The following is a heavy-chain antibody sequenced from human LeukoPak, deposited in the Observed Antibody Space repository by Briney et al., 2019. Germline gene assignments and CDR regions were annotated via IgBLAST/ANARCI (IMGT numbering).Heavy chain of an antibody. D-gene: IGHD3-9*01. V-gene: IGHV3-15*07. Sequence: GGSLRLSCAASGITFSTYAMNWVRQAPGKGLEWVGRIKSKTAGGTTDYAAPVKGRFTISRDDSKNMVYLQLNSLKTEDTGVYYCARDWYHAFDFWGQGTMVTVSS. CDR2: IKSKTAGGTT. J-gene: IGHJ3*01. CDR3: ARDWYHAFDF. CDR1: GITFSTYA.